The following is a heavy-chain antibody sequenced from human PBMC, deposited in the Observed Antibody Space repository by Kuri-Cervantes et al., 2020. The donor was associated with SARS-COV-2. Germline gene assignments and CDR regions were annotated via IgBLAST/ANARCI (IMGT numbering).Heavy chain of an antibody. D-gene: IGHD2-15*01. V-gene: IGHV3-30-3*01. Sequence: GGSLRLSCAASGFTFSSYAMHWVRQAPGKGLEWVAVISYDGSNKYYADSVKGRFTISRDNSKNTLYLQMNSLRAEDTAVYYCARSFRYCSGGSCYDYYYGMDVWGQGTTVTVSS. CDR1: GFTFSSYA. J-gene: IGHJ6*02. CDR2: ISYDGSNK. CDR3: ARSFRYCSGGSCYDYYYGMDV.